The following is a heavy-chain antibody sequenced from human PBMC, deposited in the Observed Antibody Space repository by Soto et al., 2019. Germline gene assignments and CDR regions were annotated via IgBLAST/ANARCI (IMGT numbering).Heavy chain of an antibody. D-gene: IGHD2-8*01. CDR2: ISGSGGST. V-gene: IGHV3-23*01. Sequence: GGSLRLSCAASGFTFSSYAMSWVRQAPGKGLEWVSAISGSGGSTYYADSVKGRFTISRDNSKNTLYLQMNSLRAEDTAVYYCAKGGVYCTNGVCYSYYYYYMDVWGKGTTVTVSS. J-gene: IGHJ6*03. CDR3: AKGGVYCTNGVCYSYYYYYMDV. CDR1: GFTFSSYA.